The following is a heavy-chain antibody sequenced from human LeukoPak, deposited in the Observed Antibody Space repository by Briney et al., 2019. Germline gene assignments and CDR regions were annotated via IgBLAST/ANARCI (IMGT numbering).Heavy chain of an antibody. CDR2: IYYSGST. D-gene: IGHD3-10*01. CDR1: GGSISSSSYY. Sequence: SETLSLTCTVSGGSISSSSYYWGRIRQPPGKGLEWIGSIYYSGSTYYNPSLKSRVTISVDTSKNQFSLKLSSVTAADTAVYYCARAYYYGSGSQKTHFDYWGQGTLVTVSS. CDR3: ARAYYYGSGSQKTHFDY. V-gene: IGHV4-39*01. J-gene: IGHJ4*02.